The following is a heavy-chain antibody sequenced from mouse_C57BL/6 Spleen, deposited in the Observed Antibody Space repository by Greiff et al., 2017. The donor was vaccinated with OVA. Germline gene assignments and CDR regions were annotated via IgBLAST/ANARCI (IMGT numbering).Heavy chain of an antibody. V-gene: IGHV5-16*01. J-gene: IGHJ4*01. D-gene: IGHD2-2*01. CDR3: ARDGYDGGYAMDY. CDR2: INYDGSST. CDR1: GFTFSDYY. Sequence: EVMLVESEGGLVQPGSSMKLSCTASGFTFSDYYMAWVRQVPEKGLEWVANINYDGSSTYYLDSLKSRFIISSDNAKNLLYLQMSSLKSEDTATYYCARDGYDGGYAMDYWGQGTSVTVSS.